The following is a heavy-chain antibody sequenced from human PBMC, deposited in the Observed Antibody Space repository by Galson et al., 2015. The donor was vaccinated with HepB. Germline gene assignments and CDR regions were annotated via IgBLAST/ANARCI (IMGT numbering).Heavy chain of an antibody. CDR2: IIPIFGTA. CDR1: GGTFSSYA. D-gene: IGHD3-10*01. J-gene: IGHJ5*02. CDR3: ARDSAGGRCYYSLGFRGGWFDP. V-gene: IGHV1-69*13. Sequence: SVKVSCKASGGTFSSYAISWVRQAPGQGLEWMGGIIPIFGTANYAQKFQGRVTITADESTSTAYMELSSLRSEDTAVYYCARDSAGGRCYYSLGFRGGWFDPWGQGTLVTVSS.